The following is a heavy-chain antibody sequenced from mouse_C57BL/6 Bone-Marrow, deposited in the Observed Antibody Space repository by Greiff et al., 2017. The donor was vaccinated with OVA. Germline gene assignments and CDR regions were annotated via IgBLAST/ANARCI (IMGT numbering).Heavy chain of an antibody. D-gene: IGHD1-1*01. J-gene: IGHJ1*03. CDR3: ARYGSSYHWYFDV. V-gene: IGHV2-9-1*01. CDR1: GFSLTSYA. Sequence: VQRVESGPGLVAPSQSLSITCTVSGFSLTSYAISWVRQPPGKGLEWLGVIWTGGGTNYNSALKSRLSTSKDNSKSQVFLKMNSLQTDDTAGYYCARYGSSYHWYFDVWGTGTTVTVSS. CDR2: IWTGGGT.